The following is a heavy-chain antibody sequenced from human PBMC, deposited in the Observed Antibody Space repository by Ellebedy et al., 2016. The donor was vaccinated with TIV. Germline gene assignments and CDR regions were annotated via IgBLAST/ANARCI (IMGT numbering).Heavy chain of an antibody. V-gene: IGHV3-11*06. CDR1: GFSFSDHY. CDR3: ATFRFNWNYFDS. Sequence: GESLKISCAASGFSFSDHYMSWIRQALGKGLEWISFISTSSSHTNYADSVKGRFTISRDNARNSLYLQMNSLRAEDTAAYYCATFRFNWNYFDSWGQGTLVTVSS. D-gene: IGHD1-20*01. CDR2: ISTSSSHT. J-gene: IGHJ4*02.